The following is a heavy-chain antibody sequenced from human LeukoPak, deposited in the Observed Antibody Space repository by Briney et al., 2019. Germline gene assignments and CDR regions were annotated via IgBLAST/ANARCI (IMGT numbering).Heavy chain of an antibody. D-gene: IGHD1-7*01. CDR3: ARAHNWKYGSFDF. J-gene: IGHJ4*02. CDR2: ISSTASTK. Sequence: GGSLRLSCAASEFTFSDYYMSWIRQAPGKGLAWVSYISSTASTKYYADSVKGRFTISRDNAKNSLYLQMNSLRAEDTAVYYCARAHNWKYGSFDFWGQGTLVTVSS. V-gene: IGHV3-11*04. CDR1: EFTFSDYY.